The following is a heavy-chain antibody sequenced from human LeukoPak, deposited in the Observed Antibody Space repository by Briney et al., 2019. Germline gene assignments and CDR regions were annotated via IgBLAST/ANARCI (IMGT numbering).Heavy chain of an antibody. D-gene: IGHD1-26*01. Sequence: GGSLRLSCTASGFTFGDYAMSWVRQAPGKGLEWVGFIRSKAYGGTTEYAASVKGRFTISRDDSKSIAYLQMNSLKTEDTAVYYCTRASVGAGYFQHWGQGTLVTVSS. V-gene: IGHV3-49*04. CDR1: GFTFGDYA. CDR2: IRSKAYGGTT. J-gene: IGHJ1*01. CDR3: TRASVGAGYFQH.